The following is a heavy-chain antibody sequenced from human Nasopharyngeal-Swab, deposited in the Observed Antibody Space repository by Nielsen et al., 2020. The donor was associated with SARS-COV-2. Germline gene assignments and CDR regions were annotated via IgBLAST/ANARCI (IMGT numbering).Heavy chain of an antibody. V-gene: IGHV3-11*01. CDR2: ISSSGTKE. CDR3: ARQYSFGYYFDY. J-gene: IGHJ4*02. Sequence: GKGLEWISFISSSGTKELYRGSVRGRFTISRDNAKNSAYLHMNSLRAEDTAIYYCARQYSFGYYFDYWGQGTLVTVSS. D-gene: IGHD3-3*01.